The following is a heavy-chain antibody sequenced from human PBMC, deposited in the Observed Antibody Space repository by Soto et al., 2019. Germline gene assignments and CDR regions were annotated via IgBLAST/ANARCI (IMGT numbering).Heavy chain of an antibody. CDR3: ARDAPTGYSGYDFDY. J-gene: IGHJ4*02. Sequence: EVQLVESGGGLVQPGGSPRLSCAASGFTFSSYWMHWVRQAPGKGLVWVSRINSDGSSTSYADSVKGRFTISRDNAKNTLYLQMNSLRAEDTAVYYCARDAPTGYSGYDFDYWGQGTLVTVSS. D-gene: IGHD5-12*01. CDR2: INSDGSST. CDR1: GFTFSSYW. V-gene: IGHV3-74*01.